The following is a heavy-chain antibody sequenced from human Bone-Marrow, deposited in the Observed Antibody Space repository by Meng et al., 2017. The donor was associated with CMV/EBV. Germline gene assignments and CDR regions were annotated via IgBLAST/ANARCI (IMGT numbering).Heavy chain of an antibody. CDR1: GFTFSSYA. J-gene: IGHJ4*02. Sequence: ASGFTFSSYAMSWVRQAPGKGLEWVSAISGSGGSTYYADSVKGRFTISRDNSKNTLYLQMNSLRAEDTAVYYCAKGWWLRVDYVDYWGQGTLVTVSS. D-gene: IGHD5-12*01. V-gene: IGHV3-23*01. CDR3: AKGWWLRVDYVDY. CDR2: ISGSGGST.